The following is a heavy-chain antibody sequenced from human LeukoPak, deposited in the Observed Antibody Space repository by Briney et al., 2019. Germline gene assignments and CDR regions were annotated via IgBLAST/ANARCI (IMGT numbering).Heavy chain of an antibody. Sequence: SVKVSCTASGGTFSSYAISWVRQAPGQGLEWMGRIIPILGIANYAQKFQGRVTITADKSTSTAYMELSSLRSEDTAVYYCARDEHSGSYYVWGQGTLVTVSS. CDR3: ARDEHSGSYYV. D-gene: IGHD1-26*01. J-gene: IGHJ4*02. CDR2: IIPILGIA. CDR1: GGTFSSYA. V-gene: IGHV1-69*04.